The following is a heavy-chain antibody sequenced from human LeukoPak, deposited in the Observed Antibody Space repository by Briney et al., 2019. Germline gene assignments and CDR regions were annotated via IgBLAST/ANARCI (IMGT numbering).Heavy chain of an antibody. CDR3: ARGNIVVVPAAMVAFDI. Sequence: LRASVKVSCKASGGTFSSYAISWVRQAPGQGLEWMGGIIPIFGTANYAQKFQGRVTITADESTSTAYMELSSLRCEETAVYYCARGNIVVVPAAMVAFDIWGQGTMVTVSS. CDR1: GGTFSSYA. V-gene: IGHV1-69*13. D-gene: IGHD2-2*01. CDR2: IIPIFGTA. J-gene: IGHJ3*02.